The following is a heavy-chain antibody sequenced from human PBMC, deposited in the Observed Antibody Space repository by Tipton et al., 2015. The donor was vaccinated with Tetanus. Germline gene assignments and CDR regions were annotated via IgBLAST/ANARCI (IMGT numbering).Heavy chain of an antibody. CDR3: AKERVGIAVASTFDY. V-gene: IGHV3-23*01. D-gene: IGHD6-19*01. CDR1: GFAFSSFA. J-gene: IGHJ4*02. CDR2: LSGSGFHT. Sequence: SLRLSCAASGFAFSSFAMSWVRQAPGKGLEWVSGLSGSGFHTFYADSVKGRFTISRYNSNNTLYLEMNSLRAEDTAVYYCAKERVGIAVASTFDYWGQGILVTVSS.